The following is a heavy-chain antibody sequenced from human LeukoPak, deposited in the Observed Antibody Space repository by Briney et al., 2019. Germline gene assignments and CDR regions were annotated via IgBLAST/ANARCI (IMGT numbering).Heavy chain of an antibody. CDR3: ARDRLEYSSGWRWFDP. CDR2: IYYSGST. CDR1: GVSISSYY. Sequence: PSETLSLTCTVSGVSISSYYWSWIRQPPGKGLEWIGYIYYSGSTNYNPSLKSLVTISVDTSKNQFSLKLSSVTAADTAVYYCARDRLEYSSGWRWFDPWGQGTLVTVSS. D-gene: IGHD6-19*01. V-gene: IGHV4-59*01. J-gene: IGHJ5*02.